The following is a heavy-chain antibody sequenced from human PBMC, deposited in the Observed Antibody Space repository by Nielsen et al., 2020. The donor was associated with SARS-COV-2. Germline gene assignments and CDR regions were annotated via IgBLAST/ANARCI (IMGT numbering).Heavy chain of an antibody. D-gene: IGHD3-3*01. CDR2: IYHSGST. V-gene: IGHV4-4*02. CDR3: ARGLITIFGGYYYYYGMDV. Sequence: SETLSLTCAVSGGSISSSNWWSWVRQPPGKGLEWIGEIYHSGSTNYNPSLKSRVTISVDKSKNQFSLKLSSVTAADTAVYYCARGLITIFGGYYYYYGMDVWGQGTTVTVSS. J-gene: IGHJ6*02. CDR1: GGSISSSNW.